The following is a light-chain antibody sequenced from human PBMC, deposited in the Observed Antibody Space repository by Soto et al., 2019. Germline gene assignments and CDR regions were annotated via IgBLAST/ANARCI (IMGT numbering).Light chain of an antibody. CDR3: QKYYSAPLT. CDR2: AAS. V-gene: IGKV1-27*01. CDR1: QGISDY. J-gene: IGKJ4*02. Sequence: DIQMTQSPSSLSASVGDRVTLTCRASQGISDYLAWYQQKPGEVPKLLIYAASTLQTGVPSRFSGSASGTDFTLTISSLQPEDVGTYYCQKYYSAPLTFGEGTKVEIK.